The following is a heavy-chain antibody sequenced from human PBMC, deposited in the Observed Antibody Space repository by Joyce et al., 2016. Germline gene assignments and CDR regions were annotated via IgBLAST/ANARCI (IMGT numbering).Heavy chain of an antibody. CDR3: AKGYSSSPYDPFDI. CDR2: ITHSSRNT. Sequence: EVQLLESGGDLVQPGGSLRLSCAAFGFTFSSFVMGWVRQAPGKVLEWVATITHSSRNTDLADFVRGRFSISRDNTGKLLFLQMNSLRAEDTAVYYCAKGYSSSPYDPFDIWGQGTMVTVSS. J-gene: IGHJ3*02. D-gene: IGHD6-6*01. V-gene: IGHV3-23*01. CDR1: GFTFSSFV.